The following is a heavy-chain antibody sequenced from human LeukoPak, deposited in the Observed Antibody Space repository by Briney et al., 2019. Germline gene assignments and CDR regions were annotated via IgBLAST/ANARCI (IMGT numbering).Heavy chain of an antibody. Sequence: GGSLRLSCAASGFTFSSYAMSWVRQAPGKGLEWVSAIRGSGGSTYYADSVKGRFTISRDNSKNTLYLQMNSLRAEDTAVYYCAKDPWDIVVVPASYNWFDPWGQGTLVTVSS. V-gene: IGHV3-23*01. CDR1: GFTFSSYA. D-gene: IGHD2-2*01. J-gene: IGHJ5*02. CDR3: AKDPWDIVVVPASYNWFDP. CDR2: IRGSGGST.